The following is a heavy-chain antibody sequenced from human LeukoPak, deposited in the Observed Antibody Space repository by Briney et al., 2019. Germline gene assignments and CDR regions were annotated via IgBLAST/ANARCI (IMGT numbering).Heavy chain of an antibody. J-gene: IGHJ6*03. CDR2: IKQDGSEK. CDR3: ARTGYCSSTSCPYYYYYYMDV. V-gene: IGHV3-7*01. Sequence: PGGSLRLSCAASGFTFSSYWMSWVRQAPGKGLEWVANIKQDGSEKYYVDSVKGRFTISRDNAKNSLYLQMNSLRAEDTTVYYCARTGYCSSTSCPYYYYYYMDVWGKGTTVTVSS. D-gene: IGHD2-2*01. CDR1: GFTFSSYW.